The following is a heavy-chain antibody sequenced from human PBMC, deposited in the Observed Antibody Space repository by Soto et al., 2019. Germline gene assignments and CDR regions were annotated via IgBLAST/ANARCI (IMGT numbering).Heavy chain of an antibody. CDR1: GYTFTSYA. CDR3: AREGYDSSCYYGGGYGYFDL. V-gene: IGHV1-3*05. J-gene: IGHJ2*01. Sequence: QVQLVQSGAEEKKPGASVKVSCKASGYTFTSYAMHGVRQAPGQRLEGMGGINAGNGNTKYSQKVQGRVTITRDTSASTAYMELSSLRSEDTAVYYCAREGYDSSCYYGGGYGYFDLWGRGTLVTVSS. D-gene: IGHD3-22*01. CDR2: INAGNGNT.